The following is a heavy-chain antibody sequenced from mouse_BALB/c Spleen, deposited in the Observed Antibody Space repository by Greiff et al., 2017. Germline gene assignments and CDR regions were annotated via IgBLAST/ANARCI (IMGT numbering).Heavy chain of an antibody. CDR1: GFTFSSYA. CDR2: ISSGGSYT. V-gene: IGHV5-9-4*01. CDR3: ARRMITTGRGFGY. Sequence: EVKLMESGGGLVKPGGSLKLSCAASGFTFSSYAMSWVRQSPEKRLEWVAEISSGGSYTYYPDTVTGRFTISRDNAKNTLYLEMSSLRSEDTAMYYWARRMITTGRGFGYWGQGTLGTGS. D-gene: IGHD2-4*01. J-gene: IGHJ3*01.